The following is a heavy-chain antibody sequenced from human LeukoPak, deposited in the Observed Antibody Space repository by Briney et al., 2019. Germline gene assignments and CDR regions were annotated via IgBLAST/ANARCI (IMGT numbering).Heavy chain of an antibody. D-gene: IGHD6-19*01. Sequence: GGSLRLSCAASGFTFSSYAMSWVRQAPGKGLEWVSTISSSGGDTPHADSVKGRFTISRDNSKNTVYLQMNSLRVEDTAIYYCARKVAGAAPFDSWGQGTLVTVSS. J-gene: IGHJ4*02. CDR3: ARKVAGAAPFDS. CDR2: ISSSGGDT. V-gene: IGHV3-23*01. CDR1: GFTFSSYA.